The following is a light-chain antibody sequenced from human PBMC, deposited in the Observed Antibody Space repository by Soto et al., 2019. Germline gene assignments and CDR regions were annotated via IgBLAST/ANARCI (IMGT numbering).Light chain of an antibody. CDR3: QVWESSTDHYV. CDR2: DDS. V-gene: IGLV3-21*02. Sequence: SYELTQPPSVSVAPGQTARITCEGDSLGSKSVHWYQQRPGQAPILVVFDDSDRPSGIHEQFSGSKSGNTATLTFSGVEAGDEADYYCQVWESSTDHYVFGTGTKVNVL. J-gene: IGLJ1*01. CDR1: SLGSKS.